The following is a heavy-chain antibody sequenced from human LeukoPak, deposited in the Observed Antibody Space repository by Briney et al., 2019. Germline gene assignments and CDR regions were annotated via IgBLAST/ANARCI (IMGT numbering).Heavy chain of an antibody. J-gene: IGHJ4*02. V-gene: IGHV4-59*12. CDR2: IYYSGST. Sequence: SETLSLTCTVSGGSISSYYWNWIRQPPGKGLEWIGYIYYSGSTNYNPSLKSRVTISVDTSKNQFSLKLSSVTAADTAVYYCARRAELNFDYWGQGTLVTVSS. CDR3: ARRAELNFDY. D-gene: IGHD1-7*01. CDR1: GGSISSYY.